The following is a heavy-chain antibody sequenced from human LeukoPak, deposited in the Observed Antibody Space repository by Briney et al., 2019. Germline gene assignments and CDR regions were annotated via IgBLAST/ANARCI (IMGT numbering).Heavy chain of an antibody. V-gene: IGHV3-30-3*01. CDR2: ISYDGSNK. D-gene: IGHD4-23*01. J-gene: IGHJ4*02. CDR1: GFTFSSYA. CDR3: AREDQLLSFDY. Sequence: GGSLRLSCAASGFTFSSYAMHWVRQAPGKGLEWVAVISYDGSNKYYADSVKGRFTISRDNSKNTLYLQMNSLRAEDTAVYYCAREDQLLSFDYWGQGTLVTVSS.